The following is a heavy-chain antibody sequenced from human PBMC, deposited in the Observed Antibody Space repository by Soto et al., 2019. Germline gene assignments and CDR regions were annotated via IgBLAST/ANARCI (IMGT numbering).Heavy chain of an antibody. CDR1: GFIFSDFS. Sequence: LRLSCTVSGFIFSDFSMNWVRQAPGKGLEWVASIGSSGGYIFYADSVKGRFTISRDNAKKSLDLQINSLRAEDTAVYYCAREKKHQSLGGRFGMDVWGQGTTVTSP. V-gene: IGHV3-21*01. J-gene: IGHJ6*02. CDR2: IGSSGGYI. D-gene: IGHD2-2*01. CDR3: AREKKHQSLGGRFGMDV.